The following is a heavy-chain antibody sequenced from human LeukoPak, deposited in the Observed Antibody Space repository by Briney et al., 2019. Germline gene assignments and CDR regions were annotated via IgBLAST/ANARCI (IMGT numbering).Heavy chain of an antibody. CDR3: ARDHGAIALTNYLDY. CDR2: INKNGGNT. J-gene: IGHJ4*02. D-gene: IGHD1-1*01. Sequence: GGSLRLSCAASGFTFDDYGMSWVRQAPGKGLEWVSNINKNGGNTAYADSVKGRFTISRDNAKNSLYLQMNSLRAEDTALYYCARDHGAIALTNYLDYWGQGTLVTVSS. CDR1: GFTFDDYG. V-gene: IGHV3-20*04.